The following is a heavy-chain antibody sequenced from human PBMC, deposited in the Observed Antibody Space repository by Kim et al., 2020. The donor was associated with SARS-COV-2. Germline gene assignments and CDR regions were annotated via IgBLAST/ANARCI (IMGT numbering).Heavy chain of an antibody. Sequence: GGSLRLSCAASGFTFSSYGMHWVRQAPGKGLEWVAVISYDGSNKYYADSVKGRFTISRDNSKNTLYLQMNNLRAEDTAVYYCAKDAIVGAYLDYWGQGALVTASS. CDR2: ISYDGSNK. V-gene: IGHV3-30*18. J-gene: IGHJ4*02. CDR3: AKDAIVGAYLDY. D-gene: IGHD3-16*02. CDR1: GFTFSSYG.